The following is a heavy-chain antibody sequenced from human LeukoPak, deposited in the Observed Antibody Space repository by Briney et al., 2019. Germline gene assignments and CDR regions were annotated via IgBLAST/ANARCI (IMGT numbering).Heavy chain of an antibody. D-gene: IGHD3-10*01. V-gene: IGHV3-74*01. J-gene: IGHJ4*02. Sequence: GGSLRLSCAASGFTFSSSWMHWVRQTTGKGLVWVARINNDGSGRTYADSVKGRSTISRDNSKNTLYLQMNSLRAEDTAVYYCAKDHRPYYYGSGSYYPFDYWGQGTLVTVSS. CDR2: INNDGSGR. CDR3: AKDHRPYYYGSGSYYPFDY. CDR1: GFTFSSSW.